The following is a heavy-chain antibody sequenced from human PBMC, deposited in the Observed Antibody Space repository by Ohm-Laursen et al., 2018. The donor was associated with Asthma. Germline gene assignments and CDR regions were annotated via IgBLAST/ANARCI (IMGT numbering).Heavy chain of an antibody. D-gene: IGHD1-26*01. J-gene: IGHJ4*02. CDR1: GYTFTGYY. Sequence: SVKVSCKASGYTFTGYYMHWVRQAPGQGLEWMGRINPNSGGTNYAQKFQGRVTMTRDTSISTAYMELSRLRSDDTAVYYCATSLGATTPCDYWGQGTLVTVSS. CDR2: INPNSGGT. V-gene: IGHV1-2*06. CDR3: ATSLGATTPCDY.